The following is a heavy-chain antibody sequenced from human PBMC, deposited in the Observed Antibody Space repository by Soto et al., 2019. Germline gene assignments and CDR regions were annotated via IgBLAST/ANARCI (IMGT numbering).Heavy chain of an antibody. CDR2: FYYSGVT. V-gene: IGHV4-59*12. CDR1: GCSITTAY. D-gene: IGHD2-8*02. Sequence: SETLSLTCTVSGCSITTAYWSWIRQSPDKGLEWIGYFYYSGVTKYNPSLKSRVAISVDTSKTQFSLRLTSVTAADTAVYYCARDKITGLFDYWGQGTLVTVSS. CDR3: ARDKITGLFDY. J-gene: IGHJ4*02.